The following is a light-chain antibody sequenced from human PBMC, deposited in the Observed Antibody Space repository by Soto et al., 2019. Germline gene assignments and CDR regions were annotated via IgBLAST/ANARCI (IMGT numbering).Light chain of an antibody. J-gene: IGKJ1*01. Sequence: IGLTRSPSSLSLSPVDKDHLSCRASQSVSNNYLAWYQQKPGQAPRLLIYGASSRATGIPDRFSGSGSGTDFTLTISRLEPEDFTVYYCQQYDNSAWTFGQGANVDIK. V-gene: IGKV3-20*01. CDR2: GAS. CDR1: QSVSNNY. CDR3: QQYDNSAWT.